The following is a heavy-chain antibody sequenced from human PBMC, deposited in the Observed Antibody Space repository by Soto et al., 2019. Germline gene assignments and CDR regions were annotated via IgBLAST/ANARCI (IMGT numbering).Heavy chain of an antibody. CDR2: IDWDDDK. Sequence: SGPMLVNTTQTLALTCTFSGFSLSTSGMRVSWIRQPPGNALEWLARIDWDDDKFYSTSLKTRLTISKDTSKNQVVLTMTNMDPVDTATYYCARGPTMIVVPRGAFDIWGQGTMVTVS. J-gene: IGHJ3*02. CDR1: GFSLSTSGMR. V-gene: IGHV2-70*04. CDR3: ARGPTMIVVPRGAFDI. D-gene: IGHD3-22*01.